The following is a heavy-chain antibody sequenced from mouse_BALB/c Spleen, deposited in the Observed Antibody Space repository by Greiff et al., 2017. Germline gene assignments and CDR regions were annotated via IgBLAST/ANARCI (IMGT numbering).Heavy chain of an antibody. Sequence: VQRVESGPGLVAPSQSLSITCTVSGFSLTSYDISWIRQPPGKGLEWLGVIWTGGGTNYNSAFMSRLSISKDNSKSQVFLKMNSLQTDDTAIYYCVRDLGLRAMDYWGQGTSVTVSS. J-gene: IGHJ4*01. CDR2: IWTGGGT. CDR3: VRDLGLRAMDY. D-gene: IGHD4-1*01. CDR1: GFSLTSYD. V-gene: IGHV2-9-2*01.